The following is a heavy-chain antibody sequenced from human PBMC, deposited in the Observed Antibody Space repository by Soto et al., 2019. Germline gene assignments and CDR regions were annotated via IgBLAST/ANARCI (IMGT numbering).Heavy chain of an antibody. CDR3: ARGTGLRYFDWLSANYYYGMDV. D-gene: IGHD3-9*01. J-gene: IGHJ6*02. CDR1: GGSFSGYY. V-gene: IGHV4-34*01. CDR2: INHSGST. Sequence: SSETLSLTCAVYGGSFSGYYWSWIRQPPGKGLEWIGEINHSGSTNYNPSLKSRVTISVDTSKNQFSLKLSSVTAADKAVYYCARGTGLRYFDWLSANYYYGMDVWGQGTTVTVSS.